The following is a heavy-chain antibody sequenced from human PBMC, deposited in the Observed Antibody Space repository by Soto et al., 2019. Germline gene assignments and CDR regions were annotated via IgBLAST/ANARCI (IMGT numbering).Heavy chain of an antibody. CDR1: GDSFTTYA. Sequence: QVQLVQSGAEVKRPGASVKLSCKTSGDSFTTYAMHWVRQAPGQSLEWMGWINTGNGNTHYAQRFRGRFTITRDTSASTVYLQLSSLRSEDMAVYYCARDKLGVSKALDVWGQGTMVIVSS. J-gene: IGHJ3*01. CDR3: ARDKLGVSKALDV. D-gene: IGHD3-3*01. CDR2: INTGNGNT. V-gene: IGHV1-3*04.